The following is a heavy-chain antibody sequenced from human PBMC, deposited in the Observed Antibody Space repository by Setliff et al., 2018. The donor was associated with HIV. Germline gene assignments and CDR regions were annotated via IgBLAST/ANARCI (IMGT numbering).Heavy chain of an antibody. V-gene: IGHV3-11*01. CDR3: ARRYSGWFDY. Sequence: GGSLRLSCAASGFSFSDYCMSWIRQAPGKGLEWVSYITHTDSATYYADSLKGRFTISRDNAQSSLYLQMNSLRAEDTAVYYCARRYSGWFDYWGQGTLVTVSS. D-gene: IGHD6-19*01. J-gene: IGHJ4*02. CDR1: GFSFSDYC. CDR2: ITHTDSAT.